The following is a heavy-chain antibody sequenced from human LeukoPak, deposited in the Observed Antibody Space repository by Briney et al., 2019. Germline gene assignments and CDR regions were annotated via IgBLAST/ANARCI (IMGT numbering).Heavy chain of an antibody. CDR3: AGGIAAPLYYFDY. J-gene: IGHJ4*02. D-gene: IGHD6-13*01. V-gene: IGHV4-4*07. CDR2: IYTSGST. Sequence: SETLSLTCTVSGGSISSYYWSWIRPPAGKGLEWIGRIYTSGSTNYNPSLKSRVTMSVDTSKNQFSLKLSSVTAADTAVYYCAGGIAAPLYYFDYWGQGTLVTVSS. CDR1: GGSISSYY.